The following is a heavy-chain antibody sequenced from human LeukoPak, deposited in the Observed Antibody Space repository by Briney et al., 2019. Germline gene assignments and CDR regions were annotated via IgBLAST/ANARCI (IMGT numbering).Heavy chain of an antibody. D-gene: IGHD2-15*01. V-gene: IGHV1-18*04. CDR1: VYTFTIFG. Sequence: GASVTVSLTHSVYTFTIFGISWVRQAPGPGLGWLGWIGADNGDTNYAQKFQGRVTMTTDTSTSTAYMDLRRLRSDDTAVYYCTTDPCSGDNCRSFDYWGQGTLVTVSS. J-gene: IGHJ4*02. CDR3: TTDPCSGDNCRSFDY. CDR2: IGADNGDT.